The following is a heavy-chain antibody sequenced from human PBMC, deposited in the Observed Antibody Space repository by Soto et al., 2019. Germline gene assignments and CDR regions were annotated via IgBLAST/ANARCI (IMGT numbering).Heavy chain of an antibody. CDR3: ARHDMTWYYFDY. CDR2: IYSSGST. Sequence: SETLSLTCDVYGGSFSGYSWGWIRQSPGKGLEWIGSIYSSGSTYYHPSLKSRVTISVDTSKNQFSLKLSPVTAADTAVYYCARHDMTWYYFDYWGQGTLVTVSS. V-gene: IGHV4-39*01. J-gene: IGHJ4*02. CDR1: GGSFSGYS. D-gene: IGHD2-15*01.